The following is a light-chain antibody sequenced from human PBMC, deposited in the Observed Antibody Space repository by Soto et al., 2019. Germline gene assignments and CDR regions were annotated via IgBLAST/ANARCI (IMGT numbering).Light chain of an antibody. Sequence: QSVLTQPPSVSGAPGQRVTIPCTGSSSNIGTGYDVQWYQQTPGTAPKLLIHGNTNRPSGVPDRFSASKSGTSASLAITGLQVEDEADYFCQSYDSSLNGWVFGGGTKVTVL. CDR2: GNT. CDR3: QSYDSSLNGWV. J-gene: IGLJ3*02. CDR1: SSNIGTGYD. V-gene: IGLV1-40*01.